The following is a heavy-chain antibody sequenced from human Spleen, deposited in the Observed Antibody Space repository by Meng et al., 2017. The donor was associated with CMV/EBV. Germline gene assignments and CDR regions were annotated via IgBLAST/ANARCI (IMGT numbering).Heavy chain of an antibody. V-gene: IGHV3-48*03. Sequence: SLKISCAASGFRFSNYEMDWVRQAPGKGLEWVSYISRSGTTTNYADSVKGRFTISRDNSKNTLYLQMNSLRAEDTAVYYCARDSSYYYDSSGYYTPGYWGQGTLVTAPQ. CDR1: GFRFSNYE. D-gene: IGHD3-22*01. J-gene: IGHJ4*02. CDR2: ISRSGTTT. CDR3: ARDSSYYYDSSGYYTPGY.